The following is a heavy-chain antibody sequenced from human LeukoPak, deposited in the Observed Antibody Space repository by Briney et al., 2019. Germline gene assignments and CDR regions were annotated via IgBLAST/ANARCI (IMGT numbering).Heavy chain of an antibody. J-gene: IGHJ4*02. CDR1: GFTFSSYS. CDR3: ARQYSSSSPFDY. D-gene: IGHD6-6*01. CDR2: ISSSSSYI. V-gene: IGHV3-21*01. Sequence: PGRSLRLSCAASGFTFSSYSMNWVRQAPGKGLEWVSSISSSSSYIYYADSVKGRFTISRDNAKNSLYLQMNSLRAEDTAVYYCARQYSSSSPFDYWGQGTLVTVSS.